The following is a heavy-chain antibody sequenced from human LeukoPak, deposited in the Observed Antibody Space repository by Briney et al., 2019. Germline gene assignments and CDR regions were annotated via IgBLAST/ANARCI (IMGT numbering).Heavy chain of an antibody. CDR2: ISAYNGNT. J-gene: IGHJ6*03. CDR3: ARNSYYYYYMDV. D-gene: IGHD1/OR15-1a*01. Sequence: ASVKVSCKASGYTFTKYDITWVRQAPGQGPEWMGWISAYNGNTNYAQKFQGRVTMTRDMSTSTVYMELSSLRSEDTAVYYCARNSYYYYYMDVWGKGTTVTVSS. V-gene: IGHV1-18*01. CDR1: GYTFTKYD.